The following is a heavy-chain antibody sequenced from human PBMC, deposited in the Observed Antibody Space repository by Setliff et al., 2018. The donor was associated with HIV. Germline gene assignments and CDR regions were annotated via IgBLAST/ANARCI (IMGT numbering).Heavy chain of an antibody. Sequence: GGSLRLSCAASGFIFTKYWMHWVRQGPGKGLVWVSRITVDGSFTAYADSVRGRFTISRDNAKNTLYLEMNSLRVEDTGVYYCTRPTANGPSIDYWGQGTLVTFSS. CDR3: TRPTANGPSIDY. CDR1: GFIFTKYW. CDR2: ITVDGSFT. V-gene: IGHV3-74*01. D-gene: IGHD2-8*01. J-gene: IGHJ4*02.